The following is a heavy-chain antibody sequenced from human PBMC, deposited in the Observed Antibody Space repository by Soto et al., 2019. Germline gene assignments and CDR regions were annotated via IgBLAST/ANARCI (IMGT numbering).Heavy chain of an antibody. Sequence: QVQLVQSGAEVKKPGSSVKVSCKASGGTFSSYTISWVRQAPGQGLEWMGRIIPILGIANYAQKFQGRVTITADKSTSPAYMELSSLRSEDTAVYYCARAQYCGGDCYDAFDIWGQGTMVTVSS. V-gene: IGHV1-69*02. CDR3: ARAQYCGGDCYDAFDI. J-gene: IGHJ3*02. CDR2: IIPILGIA. D-gene: IGHD2-21*02. CDR1: GGTFSSYT.